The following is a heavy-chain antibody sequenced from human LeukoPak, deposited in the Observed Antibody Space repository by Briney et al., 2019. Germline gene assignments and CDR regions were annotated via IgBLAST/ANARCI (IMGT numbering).Heavy chain of an antibody. CDR1: VFTLTNSP. J-gene: IGHJ4*02. CDR2: IVVGRGKT. V-gene: IGHV1-58*01. D-gene: IGHD4-17*01. CDR3: AADPYDYGDYVLGY. Sequence: SVKVSLKDSVFTLTNSPGQWVGPSRAQRREWIGWIVVGRGKTNYAQKFQERVTITRDMSTSTAYMELSSLRAEDAAVYYCAADPYDYGDYVLGYWGQGTLVTVSS.